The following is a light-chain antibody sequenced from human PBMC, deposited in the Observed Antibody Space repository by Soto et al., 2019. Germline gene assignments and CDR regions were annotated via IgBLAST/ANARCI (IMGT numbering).Light chain of an antibody. CDR3: HQYNSWPRGT. J-gene: IGKJ3*01. CDR1: QSVNLK. CDR2: CAS. Sequence: EIMMTQSPGTLSVSPGEGATISCTASQSVNLKLAWYQQKPGQPPRLLLYCASTSATGIPLRFRGSGSGTEFTLPIISRQSEDSAVYYCHQYNSWPRGTFGHGTKVEIK. V-gene: IGKV3-15*01.